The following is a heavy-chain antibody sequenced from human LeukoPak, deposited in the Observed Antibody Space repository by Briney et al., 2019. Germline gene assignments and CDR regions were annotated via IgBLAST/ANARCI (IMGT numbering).Heavy chain of an antibody. CDR3: ARERHLKAVVVSETKDYYYYYMDV. V-gene: IGHV3-48*01. Sequence: GGSLRLSCAASGFTFSSYSMNWVRQAPGKGLEWVSKISSSSSTIYYADSVKGRFTISRDNAKNSLYLQMNSLRAEDTAVYYCARERHLKAVVVSETKDYYYYYMDVWGKGTTVTVSS. J-gene: IGHJ6*03. D-gene: IGHD2-2*01. CDR2: ISSSSSTI. CDR1: GFTFSSYS.